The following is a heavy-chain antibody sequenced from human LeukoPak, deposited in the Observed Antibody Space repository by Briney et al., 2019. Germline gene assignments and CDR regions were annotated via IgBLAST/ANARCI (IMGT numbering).Heavy chain of an antibody. Sequence: ASVKVSCKASGYTFTGYYMHWVRQAPGQGLEWMGWINPNSGGTNYAQKLQGRVTMTRDTSISTAYMELSRLRSDDTAVYYCARVTYYYYYTDVSGKRTTVTASS. CDR2: INPNSGGT. CDR3: ARVTYYYYYTDV. CDR1: GYTFTGYY. J-gene: IGHJ6*03. V-gene: IGHV1-2*02.